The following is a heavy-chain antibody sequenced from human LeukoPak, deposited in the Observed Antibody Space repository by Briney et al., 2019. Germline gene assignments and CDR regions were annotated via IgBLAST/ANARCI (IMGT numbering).Heavy chain of an antibody. CDR3: ASETTVVRGDDN. CDR2: IIPILGIA. J-gene: IGHJ4*02. D-gene: IGHD4-23*01. CDR1: GGTFSSYA. Sequence: SVKVSCKASGGTFSSYAISWVRQAPGQGLEWMGRIIPILGIANYAQKFQGRVTITADKSTSTAYVELSSLRSEDTAVYYCASETTVVRGDDNWGQGTLVTVSS. V-gene: IGHV1-69*04.